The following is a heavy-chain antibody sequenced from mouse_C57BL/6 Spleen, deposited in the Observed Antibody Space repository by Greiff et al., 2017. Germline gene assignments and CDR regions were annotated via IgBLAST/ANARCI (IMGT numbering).Heavy chain of an antibody. CDR1: GFTFSDYG. D-gene: IGHD1-1*01. Sequence: EVHLVESGGGLVKPGGSLKLSCAASGFTFSDYGMHWVRQAPEKGLEWVAYISSGSSTIYYADTVKGRFTISIDNAKNTLVLQMTSLRADETAMYDCAKSYYAGYAMDDWGQGTSVTVSS. CDR3: AKSYYAGYAMDD. J-gene: IGHJ4*01. CDR2: ISSGSSTI. V-gene: IGHV5-17*01.